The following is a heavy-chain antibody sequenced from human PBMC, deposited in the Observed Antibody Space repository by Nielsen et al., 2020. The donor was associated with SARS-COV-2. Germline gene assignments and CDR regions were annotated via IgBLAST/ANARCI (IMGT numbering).Heavy chain of an antibody. D-gene: IGHD3-3*01. V-gene: IGHV3-73*01. CDR2: IRSKANSYAT. CDR1: GFTFSGSA. CDR3: TRQKEWLLSSYFDY. Sequence: GGSLKISCAASGFTFSGSAMHWVRQASGKGLEWVGRIRSKANSYATAYAASVKGRFTISRDDSKNTAYLQMNSLKTEDTAVYYCTRQKEWLLSSYFDYWGQGTLVTVSS. J-gene: IGHJ4*02.